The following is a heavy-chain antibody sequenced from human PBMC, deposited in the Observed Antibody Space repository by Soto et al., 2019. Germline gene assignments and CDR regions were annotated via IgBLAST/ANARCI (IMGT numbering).Heavy chain of an antibody. J-gene: IGHJ6*03. Sequence: ASVKVSCKASGYTFTNYDINWVRQATGQGLEWMGWMNPNSGNTGYAQKFQGRVTMTRNTSISTAYMELSSLRSEDTAVYYCARVHYEASGEYYYYYYMDVWGKGTTVTVSS. D-gene: IGHD3-22*01. CDR1: GYTFTNYD. V-gene: IGHV1-8*01. CDR2: MNPNSGNT. CDR3: ARVHYEASGEYYYYYYMDV.